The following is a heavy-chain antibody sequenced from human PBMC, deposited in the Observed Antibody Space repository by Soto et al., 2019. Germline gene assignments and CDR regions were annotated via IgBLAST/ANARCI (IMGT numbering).Heavy chain of an antibody. CDR3: ARVRGSAPRMDV. J-gene: IGHJ6*02. V-gene: IGHV3-21*01. CDR1: GFTFSSYS. Sequence: GGSLRLSCAASGFTFSSYSMNWVRQAPGKGLEWVSSISSSSSYIYYADSVKGRFTISRDNAKNSLYPLMNSLRAEDTAVYYCARVRGSAPRMDVWGQGTTVTVSS. CDR2: ISSSSSYI. D-gene: IGHD6-25*01.